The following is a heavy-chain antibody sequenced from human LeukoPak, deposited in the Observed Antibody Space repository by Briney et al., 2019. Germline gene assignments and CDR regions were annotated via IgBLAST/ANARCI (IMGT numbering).Heavy chain of an antibody. CDR1: GGSISSSSYY. D-gene: IGHD3-22*01. J-gene: IGHJ4*02. CDR2: IYYSGST. V-gene: IGHV4-39*07. Sequence: PSETLSLTCTVSGGSISSSSYYWGWIRQPPGKGLEWIGSIYYSGSTYYNPSLKSRVTISEDTSKNQFSLKLSSVTAADTAVYYCARGDYYYDSSGLAFDYWGQGTLVTVSS. CDR3: ARGDYYYDSSGLAFDY.